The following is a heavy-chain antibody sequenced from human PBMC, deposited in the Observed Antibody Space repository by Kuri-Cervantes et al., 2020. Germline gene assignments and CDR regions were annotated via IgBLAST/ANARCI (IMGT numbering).Heavy chain of an antibody. Sequence: SVNVSCKASGGTFSRYSITWVRQAPGQGLEWMGWINPNSGGTNYAQKLQGRVTMTTDTSTSTAYMELSSLRSEDTAVYYCAREDSYGWGPDAGYWGQGILVTVSS. CDR2: INPNSGGT. J-gene: IGHJ4*02. V-gene: IGHV1-18*01. D-gene: IGHD5-18*01. CDR1: GGTFSRYS. CDR3: AREDSYGWGPDAGY.